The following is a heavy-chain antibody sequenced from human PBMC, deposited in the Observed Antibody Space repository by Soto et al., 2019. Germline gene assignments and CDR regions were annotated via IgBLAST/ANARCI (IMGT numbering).Heavy chain of an antibody. V-gene: IGHV4-59*01. J-gene: IGHJ6*02. CDR3: TRHAIIPKLRYGMDV. Sequence: QVQLQESGPGLMKPSETLSLICTVSGGSISGYYWSWIRQPPGGGLEWIGYIFYRGNTLYTPSLQSRVAISVDTSKNQFSLRLSSVTAADTAVYYCTRHAIIPKLRYGMDVWGQGATVTVSS. D-gene: IGHD2-15*01. CDR1: GGSISGYY. CDR2: IFYRGNT.